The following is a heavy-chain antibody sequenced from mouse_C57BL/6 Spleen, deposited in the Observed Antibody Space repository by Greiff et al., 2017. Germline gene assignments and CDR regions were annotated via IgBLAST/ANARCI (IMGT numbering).Heavy chain of an antibody. CDR2: IYPRSGNT. Sequence: QVQLQQSGAELARPGASVKLSCKASGYTFTSYGISWVKQRTGQGLEWIGEIYPRSGNTYYNEKFKGKATLTADKSSSTAYMELRSLTSEDAAVYFCARSLYYGSGDYWGQGTTLTVSS. CDR3: ARSLYYGSGDY. CDR1: GYTFTSYG. V-gene: IGHV1-81*01. D-gene: IGHD1-1*01. J-gene: IGHJ2*01.